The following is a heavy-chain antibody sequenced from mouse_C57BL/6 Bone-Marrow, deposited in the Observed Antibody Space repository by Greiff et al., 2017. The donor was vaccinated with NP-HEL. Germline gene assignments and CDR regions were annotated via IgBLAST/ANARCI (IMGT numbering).Heavy chain of an antibody. J-gene: IGHJ3*01. CDR3: ALGIYYDYEEVLCVAY. V-gene: IGHV1-9*01. CDR1: GYTFTGYW. Sequence: QVQLQQSGAELMQPGASVKLSCKATGYTFTGYWIEWVKQRPGHGLEWIGEILPGSGSTNYTEKFKGKATFTAATSSTTAYMQLSSLTTEDSAIYYCALGIYYDYEEVLCVAYWGQGTLVTVSA. CDR2: ILPGSGST. D-gene: IGHD2-4*01.